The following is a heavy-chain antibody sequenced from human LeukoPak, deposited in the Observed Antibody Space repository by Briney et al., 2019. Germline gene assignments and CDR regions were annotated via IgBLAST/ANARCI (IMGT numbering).Heavy chain of an antibody. CDR3: VRERNCSGASCLDGFDI. V-gene: IGHV4-59*01. D-gene: IGHD2-15*01. J-gene: IGHJ3*02. CDR1: GFTFSSYA. CDR2: IYNSGRT. Sequence: PGGSLRLSCAASGFTFSSYAMSWLRQPPGKGLEWIGYIYNSGRTNYNPSLESRVTISVDTSKNQFSLKLNSVTAADTAVYYCVRERNCSGASCLDGFDIWGQGTMVTVSS.